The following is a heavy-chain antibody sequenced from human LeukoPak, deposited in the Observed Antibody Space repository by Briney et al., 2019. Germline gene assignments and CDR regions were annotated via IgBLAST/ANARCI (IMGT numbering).Heavy chain of an antibody. J-gene: IGHJ3*02. CDR2: IHISGST. Sequence: PLETLSLTCTVSSGSINSGSYSWTWIRQPAGKGLEWIGRIHISGSTDYTPSLKSRVTISVDTSKNQFSLKLSSVTAADTAVYYCARADRSGYFGNVVAFDIWGQGTMVTVSS. CDR1: SGSINSGSYS. CDR3: ARADRSGYFGNVVAFDI. V-gene: IGHV4-61*02. D-gene: IGHD3-22*01.